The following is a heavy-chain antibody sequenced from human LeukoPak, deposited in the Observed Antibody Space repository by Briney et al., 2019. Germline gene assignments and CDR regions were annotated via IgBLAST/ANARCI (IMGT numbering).Heavy chain of an antibody. Sequence: SETLSLTCTVSGGSISSGDYYWSWIRQPPGKGLEWIGYIYYSGSTYYNPSLKSRVTISVDTSKNQFSLKLSSVTAADTAVYYCARHNDYYVVGGMDVWGQGTTVTVSS. CDR2: IYYSGST. CDR3: ARHNDYYVVGGMDV. CDR1: GGSISSGDYY. J-gene: IGHJ6*02. D-gene: IGHD3-10*02. V-gene: IGHV4-30-4*08.